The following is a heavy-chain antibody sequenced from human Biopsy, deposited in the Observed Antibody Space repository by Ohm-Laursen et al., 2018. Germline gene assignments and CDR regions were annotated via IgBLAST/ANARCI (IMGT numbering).Heavy chain of an antibody. Sequence: GTLSLTCTVSGGSIGGSGDSWSWIRQPPGKGLEWIGYISDTGTTNYNPSLRGRVAMSVDTSKNQFSLQLTSVTAADTTMFFCARLFRLDDYWNDDPPDGFDVWGQGTMVTVSS. J-gene: IGHJ3*01. CDR1: GGSIGGSGDS. CDR2: ISDTGTT. D-gene: IGHD3-3*01. V-gene: IGHV4-61*08. CDR3: ARLFRLDDYWNDDPPDGFDV.